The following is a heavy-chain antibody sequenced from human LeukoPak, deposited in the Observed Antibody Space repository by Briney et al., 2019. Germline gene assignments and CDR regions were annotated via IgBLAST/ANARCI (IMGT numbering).Heavy chain of an antibody. CDR2: IYHSGST. D-gene: IGHD2-21*02. CDR1: GGSISSGGYS. V-gene: IGHV4-30-2*01. Sequence: SETLSLTCAVSGGSISSGGYSWSWLRQPPGTGLEWIGYIYHSGSTYYNPSLKSRVTISVDRSKNQFSLKLSSVTAADTAVYYCARKRGDCYDYWGQGTLVTVSS. J-gene: IGHJ4*02. CDR3: ARKRGDCYDY.